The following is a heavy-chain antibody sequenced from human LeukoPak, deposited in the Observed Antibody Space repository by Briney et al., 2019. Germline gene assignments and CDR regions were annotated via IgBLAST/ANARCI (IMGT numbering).Heavy chain of an antibody. V-gene: IGHV1-69*05. J-gene: IGHJ3*02. D-gene: IGHD3-10*01. CDR1: GGTFSSYA. Sequence: GASVKVSCKASGGTFSSYAISWVRQAPGQGLEWMGGIIPIFGTANYAQKFQGRVTITTDESTSTAYMELSSLRSEDTAVYYCARDLTYYGSGSYYNPVAFDIWGQGTMVTVSS. CDR2: IIPIFGTA. CDR3: ARDLTYYGSGSYYNPVAFDI.